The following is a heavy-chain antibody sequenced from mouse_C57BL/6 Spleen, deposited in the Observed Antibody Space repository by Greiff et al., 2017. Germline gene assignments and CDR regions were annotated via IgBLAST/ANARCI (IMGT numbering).Heavy chain of an antibody. CDR2: IWRGGST. J-gene: IGHJ4*01. D-gene: IGHD2-12*01. CDR3: AKNPYYTDYAMDY. Sequence: VNVVESGPGLVQPSQSLSITCTVSGFSLTSYGVHWVRQSPGKGLEWLGVIWRGGSTDYNAAFMSRLSITKDNSKSQVFFKMNSLQADDTAIYYCAKNPYYTDYAMDYWGQGTSVTVSS. V-gene: IGHV2-5*01. CDR1: GFSLTSYG.